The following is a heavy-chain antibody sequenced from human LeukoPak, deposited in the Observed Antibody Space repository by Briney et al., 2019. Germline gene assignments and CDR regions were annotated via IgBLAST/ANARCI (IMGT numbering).Heavy chain of an antibody. D-gene: IGHD3-22*01. V-gene: IGHV1-2*04. J-gene: IGHJ5*02. CDR3: ARDTYYYDSSGYGENWFDP. CDR2: INPNSGGT. CDR1: GYTFTGYY. Sequence: ASVKVSCTASGYTFTGYYMHWVRQAPGQGLEWMGWINPNSGGTNYAQKFQGWVTMTRDTSISTAYMELSRLRSDDTAVYYCARDTYYYDSSGYGENWFDPWGQGTLVTVSS.